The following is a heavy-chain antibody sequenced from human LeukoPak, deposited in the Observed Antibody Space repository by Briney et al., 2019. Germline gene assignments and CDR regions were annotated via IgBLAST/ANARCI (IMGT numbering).Heavy chain of an antibody. D-gene: IGHD3-3*01. CDR2: IYYSGST. V-gene: IGHV4-59*01. CDR3: ASWRYYDFWSGSKSGGGWFDP. Sequence: SETLSLTCTVSGGSLSSYYWSWIRQPPGKGLEWIGYIYYSGSTNYNPSLKCRVTISVDTSKNQFSLKLSSVTAADTAVYYCASWRYYDFWSGSKSGGGWFDPWGQGTLVTVSS. CDR1: GGSLSSYY. J-gene: IGHJ5*02.